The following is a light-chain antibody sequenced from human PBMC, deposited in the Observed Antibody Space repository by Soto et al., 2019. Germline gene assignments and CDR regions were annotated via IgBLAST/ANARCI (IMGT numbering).Light chain of an antibody. V-gene: IGKV3-15*01. CDR2: GAS. CDR1: QSVSSN. Sequence: EIVMTQSPATLSVSPGERATLSCRASQSVSSNLAGYQQKPGQAPRLFISGASTRAIGIPARFSCSRSGTEFTLTISSLQSEDFAVYYCQQYNNWPPITFGKGTRLEIK. J-gene: IGKJ5*01. CDR3: QQYNNWPPIT.